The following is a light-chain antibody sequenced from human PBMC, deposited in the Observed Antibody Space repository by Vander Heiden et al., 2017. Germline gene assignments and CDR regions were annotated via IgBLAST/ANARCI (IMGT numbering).Light chain of an antibody. V-gene: IGLV1-51*01. CDR2: DNN. J-gene: IGLJ2*01. CDR3: GTWDSSLSAVV. Sequence: QSVLTQPPSVSAAPGQKVTISCSGSNSNVGNNYVSWYQHLPGTALKLLIYDNNKRPSGIPDRFSGSKSGTSATLGITGLQTGDEADYYCGTWDSSLSAVVFGGGSKLTVL. CDR1: NSNVGNNY.